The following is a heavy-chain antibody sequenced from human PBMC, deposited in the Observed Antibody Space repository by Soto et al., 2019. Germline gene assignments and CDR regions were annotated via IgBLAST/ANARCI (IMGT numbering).Heavy chain of an antibody. D-gene: IGHD2-21*02. Sequence: SVKVSCKASGGTFSSYAISWVRQAPGQGLEWMGGIIPIFGTANYAQKFQGRVTITADKSTSTAYMELSSLRSEDTAVYYCASVGAYCGGDCYSPFDIWGQGTMVTVSS. CDR3: ASVGAYCGGDCYSPFDI. V-gene: IGHV1-69*06. CDR2: IIPIFGTA. CDR1: GGTFSSYA. J-gene: IGHJ3*02.